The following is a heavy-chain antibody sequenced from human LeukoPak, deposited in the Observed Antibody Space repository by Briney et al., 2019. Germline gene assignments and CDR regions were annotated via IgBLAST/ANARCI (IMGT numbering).Heavy chain of an antibody. J-gene: IGHJ4*02. CDR1: GFTFCSYA. CDR2: ISGSDGST. CDR3: AKGGSGYCSNGICSPRVVAAMDY. V-gene: IGHV3-23*01. Sequence: PGGSLRLSCAASGFTFCSYAMRWVPPAPGKGLEWVSAISGSDGSTYYADSVKGLFTISRDNSKNTRYLQMNSLRAEDTAVYYCAKGGSGYCSNGICSPRVVAAMDYWGQGTLVTVSS. D-gene: IGHD2-8*01.